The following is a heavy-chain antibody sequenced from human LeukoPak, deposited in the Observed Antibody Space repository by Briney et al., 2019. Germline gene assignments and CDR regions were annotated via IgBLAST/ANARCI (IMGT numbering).Heavy chain of an antibody. CDR1: GYTFTSYG. D-gene: IGHD5-12*01. Sequence: GASVKVSCKASGYTFTSYGISWVRQAAGQGLEWMGWISAYNGNTNYAQKLQGRVTMTTDTSTSTAYMELRSLRSDDTAVYYCARVVGSGYDPDYFDYWGQGTLVTVSS. CDR3: ARVVGSGYDPDYFDY. V-gene: IGHV1-18*01. CDR2: ISAYNGNT. J-gene: IGHJ4*02.